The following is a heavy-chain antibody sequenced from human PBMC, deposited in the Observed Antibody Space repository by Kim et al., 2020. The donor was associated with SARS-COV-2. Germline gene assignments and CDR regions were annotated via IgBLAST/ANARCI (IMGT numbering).Heavy chain of an antibody. CDR1: GLTFSSYA. CDR3: AKAPMAAGSS. J-gene: IGHJ4*02. CDR2: IVGSGDRT. Sequence: GGSLRLSCAASGLTFSSYAMSWVRQAPGKGLEWVSAIVGSGDRTYYADSVRGRFTISRDNSKNTLYLQMNSLRAGDTAVYYCAKAPMAAGSSWGQGTLVTVSS. D-gene: IGHD6-13*01. V-gene: IGHV3-23*01.